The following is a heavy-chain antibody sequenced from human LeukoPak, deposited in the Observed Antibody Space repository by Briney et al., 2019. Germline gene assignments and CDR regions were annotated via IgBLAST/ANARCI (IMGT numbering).Heavy chain of an antibody. CDR1: GYTFTSYG. D-gene: IGHD3-16*02. Sequence: GASVKVSCKASGYTFTSYGISWVRQAPGQGLEWMGWISAYNGSTNYAQKLQGRVTMTTDTSTSTAYMELRSLRSDDTAVYYCARGAYDYVWGSYRPTATYFDYWGQGTLVTVSS. V-gene: IGHV1-18*01. J-gene: IGHJ4*02. CDR2: ISAYNGST. CDR3: ARGAYDYVWGSYRPTATYFDY.